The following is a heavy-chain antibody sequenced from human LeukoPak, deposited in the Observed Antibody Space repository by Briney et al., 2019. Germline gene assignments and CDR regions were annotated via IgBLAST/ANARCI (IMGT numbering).Heavy chain of an antibody. V-gene: IGHV3-21*01. J-gene: IGHJ4*02. CDR3: ARAVAAAGTDFDY. D-gene: IGHD6-13*01. Sequence: KPGGSLRLSCAASGFTFSSYSMNWVRQAPGKGLEWVSSISSSSSYIYYADLVKGRFTISRDNAKNSLYLQMNSLRAEDTAVYYCARAVAAAGTDFDYWGQGTLVTVSS. CDR2: ISSSSSYI. CDR1: GFTFSSYS.